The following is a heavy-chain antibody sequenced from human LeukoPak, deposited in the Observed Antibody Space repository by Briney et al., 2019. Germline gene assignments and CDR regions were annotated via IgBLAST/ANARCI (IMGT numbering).Heavy chain of an antibody. CDR3: AKDHRVAAIRGYFDY. CDR2: ISGSGGST. Sequence: GGSLRLSCAASGFAFSSYAMSWVRQAPGKGLEWVSAISGSGGSTYYADSVKGRFTISRDNSKNTLYLQMNSLRAEDTAVYYCAKDHRVAAIRGYFDYWGQGTLVTVSS. J-gene: IGHJ4*02. CDR1: GFAFSSYA. D-gene: IGHD6-19*01. V-gene: IGHV3-23*01.